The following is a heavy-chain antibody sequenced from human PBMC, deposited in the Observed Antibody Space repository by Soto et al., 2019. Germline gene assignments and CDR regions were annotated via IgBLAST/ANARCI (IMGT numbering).Heavy chain of an antibody. CDR2: ISGRGGST. CDR3: AKGRGYSYGYFDY. V-gene: IGHV3-23*01. J-gene: IGHJ4*02. D-gene: IGHD5-18*01. Sequence: EVQLLESGGVLVQPGGSLRLSCAASGFTFSSYAMSWVRQAPGKGLEWVSAISGRGGSTYYADSVKGRFTISRDNSKNTLYLQMNSLRAEDTAVYDCAKGRGYSYGYFDYWGQGTLVTVSS. CDR1: GFTFSSYA.